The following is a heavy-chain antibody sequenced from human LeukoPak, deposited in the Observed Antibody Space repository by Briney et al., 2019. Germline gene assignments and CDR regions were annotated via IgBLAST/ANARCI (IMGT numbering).Heavy chain of an antibody. D-gene: IGHD6-19*01. CDR1: GGSFSGYY. V-gene: IGHV4-34*01. CDR2: INHSGST. Sequence: PSETLPLTCAVYGGSFSGYYWSWIRQPPGKGLEWIGEINHSGSTNYNPSLKSRVTISVDTSKNQFSLKLSSVTAADTAVYYCARRPADPIGKGIAVAGSMDVWGKGTTVTVSS. CDR3: ARRPADPIGKGIAVAGSMDV. J-gene: IGHJ6*03.